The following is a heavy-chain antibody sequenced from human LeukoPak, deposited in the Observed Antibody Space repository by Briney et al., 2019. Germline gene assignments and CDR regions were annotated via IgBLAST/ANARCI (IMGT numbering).Heavy chain of an antibody. Sequence: GGSLRLSCAASGFTFDDYGMSWVRQAPGKGLEWASGINWNGESVKYADSVKGRFTISRDNAKNSLFLQVNSLRAEDTALYHCARVGYSGTSYYFDYWGQGTLVTVSS. CDR1: GFTFDDYG. CDR3: ARVGYSGTSYYFDY. V-gene: IGHV3-20*01. D-gene: IGHD5-12*01. J-gene: IGHJ4*02. CDR2: INWNGESV.